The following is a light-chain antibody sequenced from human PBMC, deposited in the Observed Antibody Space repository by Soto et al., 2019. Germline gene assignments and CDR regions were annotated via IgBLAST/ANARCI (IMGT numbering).Light chain of an antibody. V-gene: IGLV2-14*01. CDR3: SSYTSSSTRLV. CDR1: SSDVGGYNY. Sequence: QSALTQPASVSGSPGQSITISCTGTSSDVGGYNYVSWYQQHPGKAPKLMIYEVSNRPSGVSNRFSGSKSGNTASLTISGLQAEDEADYYCSSYTSSSTRLVFGTGTQLTVL. CDR2: EVS. J-gene: IGLJ1*01.